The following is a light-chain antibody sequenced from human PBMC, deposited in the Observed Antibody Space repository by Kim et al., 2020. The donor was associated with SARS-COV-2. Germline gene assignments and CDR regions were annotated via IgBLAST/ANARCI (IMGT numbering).Light chain of an antibody. J-gene: IGLJ3*02. CDR1: SGRIASDF. CDR2: END. Sequence: NFMLTQSRSVSESPGKTVTISCTRSSGRIASDFVQWYQQRPGSSPSTVIYENDHRPSGVPDRFSGSIDSSSNSASLTISGLKTDDEADYYCQSYDSSTWIFGGGTKLIVL. V-gene: IGLV6-57*01. CDR3: QSYDSSTWI.